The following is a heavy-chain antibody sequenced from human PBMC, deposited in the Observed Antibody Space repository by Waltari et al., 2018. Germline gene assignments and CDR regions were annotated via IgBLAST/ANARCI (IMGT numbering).Heavy chain of an antibody. J-gene: IGHJ4*02. CDR1: GFTFSSYG. CDR3: VVGGSRGCDEGGY. D-gene: IGHD2-21*02. Sequence: QVQLVESGGGVVQPGRSLRLSCAASGFTFSSYGMHWVRQAPGKGLEGGAVIWYEGSNKNYGDSVKGRFTISRDNSKNTLYLQMNSLRAEDTAVYYCVVGGSRGCDEGGYWGQGTLVTVSS. V-gene: IGHV3-33*01. CDR2: IWYEGSNK.